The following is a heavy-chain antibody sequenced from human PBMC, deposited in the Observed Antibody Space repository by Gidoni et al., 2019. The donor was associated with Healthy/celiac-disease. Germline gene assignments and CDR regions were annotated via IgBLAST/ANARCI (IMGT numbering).Heavy chain of an antibody. D-gene: IGHD4-4*01. CDR3: ARQASNTETPDY. CDR2: ISAYNGNT. V-gene: IGHV1-18*01. J-gene: IGHJ4*02. Sequence: QFQLVQSGAAVKKPGASVKVSCKASGSTFTSYGISWVRQAPGQGLEWMGWISAYNGNTNNAQKHKGRVKMTTDTSKSTAYMELRSLRSDDTAVYYGARQASNTETPDYWGQGTLVTVSS. CDR1: GSTFTSYG.